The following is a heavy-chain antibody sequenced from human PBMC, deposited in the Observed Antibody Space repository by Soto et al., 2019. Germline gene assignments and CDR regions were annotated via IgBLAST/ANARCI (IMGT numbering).Heavy chain of an antibody. CDR2: ISGHNGKA. CDR3: ARKGYIGDFAMDV. Sequence: QVQLVQSGAEVKEPGASVTVSCKASGYTFNSYDVMWVRKAPGQGLEWMGWISGHNGKADYAENFQGRVIMTTDTSTATASMDLRGLRSDDTAVYYCARKGYIGDFAMDVWGQGTTVTVSS. V-gene: IGHV1-18*04. J-gene: IGHJ6*02. D-gene: IGHD3-16*01. CDR1: GYTFNSYD.